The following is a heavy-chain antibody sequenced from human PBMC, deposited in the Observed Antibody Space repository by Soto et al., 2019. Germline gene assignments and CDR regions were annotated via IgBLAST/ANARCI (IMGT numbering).Heavy chain of an antibody. V-gene: IGHV1-2*02. CDR2: INPNSGGT. Sequence: ASVKVSCKASGYTFTGYYMHWVRQAPGQGLEWMGWINPNSGGTNYAQKFQGRVTMTRDTSISTAYMELSRLRSDDTAVYYCARSPSGDDSWSGYSNWFDPWGQGTLVTVSS. D-gene: IGHD3-3*01. CDR3: ARSPSGDDSWSGYSNWFDP. J-gene: IGHJ5*02. CDR1: GYTFTGYY.